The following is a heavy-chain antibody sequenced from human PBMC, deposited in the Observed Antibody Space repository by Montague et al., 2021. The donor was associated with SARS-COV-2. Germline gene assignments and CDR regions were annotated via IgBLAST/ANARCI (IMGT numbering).Heavy chain of an antibody. CDR1: GGSVSSGSYY. V-gene: IGHV4-61*01. CDR2: IYYSGST. J-gene: IGHJ6*02. D-gene: IGHD3-9*01. CDR3: ARDRGQTYYDILTGRALSVDFANGMDV. Sequence: SETLSLTCTVSGGSVSSGSYYWSWIRQPPGKGLEWIGYIYYSGSTNYNPSLKSRVTISVDTSKNQFSLKLSSVTAADTAMYYCARDRGQTYYDILTGRALSVDFANGMDVWGQGTTVTVSS.